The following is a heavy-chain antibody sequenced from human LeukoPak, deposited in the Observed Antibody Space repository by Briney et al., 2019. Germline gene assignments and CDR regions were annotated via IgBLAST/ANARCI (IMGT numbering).Heavy chain of an antibody. CDR1: GFTFRRYG. D-gene: IGHD1-26*01. J-gene: IGHJ4*01. CDR3: ARSPGILGTNYFDY. V-gene: IGHV3-23*01. CDR2: ISGSGGST. Sequence: GGSLRLSCAASGFTFRRYGMSWVRQAPGKGLEWVSAISGSGGSTYYGDSVKGRFTISGDNSKNTLYLQMNSLRAEDTSVYYCARSPGILGTNYFDYWGHGTLVTVSS.